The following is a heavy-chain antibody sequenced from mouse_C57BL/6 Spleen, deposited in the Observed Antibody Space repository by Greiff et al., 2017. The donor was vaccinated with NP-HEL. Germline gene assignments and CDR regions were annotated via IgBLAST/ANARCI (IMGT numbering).Heavy chain of an antibody. CDR1: GFTFTDYY. D-gene: IGHD1-1*01. J-gene: IGHJ1*03. Sequence: EVQVVESGGGLVQPGGSLSLSCAASGFTFTDYYMSWVRQPPGKALEWLGFIRNKANGYTTEYSASVKGRFTISRDNSQSILYLQMNALRAEDSATYYCARYGISYGSNPYWYFDVWGTGTTVTVSS. CDR3: ARYGISYGSNPYWYFDV. CDR2: IRNKANGYTT. V-gene: IGHV7-3*01.